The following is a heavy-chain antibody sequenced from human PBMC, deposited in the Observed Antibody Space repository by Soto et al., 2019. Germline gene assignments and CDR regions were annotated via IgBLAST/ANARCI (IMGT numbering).Heavy chain of an antibody. CDR1: GFTFSSYG. CDR3: AKEAVAGTFSPAFDI. CDR2: ISYDGSNQ. Sequence: QVQLVESGGGVVQPGRSLRLSCAASGFTFSSYGMHWVRQAPGKGLEWVAVISYDGSNQYYADSVKGRFTISRDNSKNTLYLQMNSLRAEDTAVYYCAKEAVAGTFSPAFDIWGQGTMVTVSS. D-gene: IGHD6-19*01. J-gene: IGHJ3*02. V-gene: IGHV3-30*18.